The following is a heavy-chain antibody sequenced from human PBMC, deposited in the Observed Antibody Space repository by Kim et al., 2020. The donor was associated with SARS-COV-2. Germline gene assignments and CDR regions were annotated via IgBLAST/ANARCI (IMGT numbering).Heavy chain of an antibody. Sequence: SETLSLTCTVSGGSISSSSYYWGWIRQPPGKGLEWIGSIYYSGSTYYNPSLKSRVTISVDTSKNQFSLKLSSVTAADTAVYYCARRLRGYSYGSSFDYWGQGTLVTVSS. CDR1: GGSISSSSYY. J-gene: IGHJ4*02. CDR3: ARRLRGYSYGSSFDY. D-gene: IGHD5-18*01. V-gene: IGHV4-39*01. CDR2: IYYSGST.